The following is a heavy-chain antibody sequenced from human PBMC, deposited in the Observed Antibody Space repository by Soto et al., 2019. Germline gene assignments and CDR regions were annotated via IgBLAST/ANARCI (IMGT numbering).Heavy chain of an antibody. J-gene: IGHJ4*02. CDR1: GGTFSSYT. CDR3: VLRPPRDYFDY. D-gene: IGHD1-26*01. CDR2: IIPILGIA. V-gene: IGHV1-69*02. Sequence: GASVKVSCKASGGTFSSYTISWVRQAPGQGLEWMGRIIPILGIANYAQKFQGRVTITADKSTSTAYMELSSLRSEDTAVYYCVLRPPRDYFDYWGQGTLVTVSS.